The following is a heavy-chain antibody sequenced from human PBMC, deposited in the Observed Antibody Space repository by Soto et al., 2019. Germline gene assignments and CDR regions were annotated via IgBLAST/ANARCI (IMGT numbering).Heavy chain of an antibody. J-gene: IGHJ6*03. V-gene: IGHV3-11*01. CDR1: GFTFSDYY. CDR2: ISSSGSTI. CDR3: ARIAEPITMVRGVDYYYYYYMDV. D-gene: IGHD3-10*01. Sequence: GGSLRLSCAASGFTFSDYYMSWIRQAPGKGLEWVSYISSSGSTIYYADSVKGRFTISRDNAKNSLYLQMNSLRAEDTAVYYCARIAEPITMVRGVDYYYYYYMDVWGKGTTVTVSS.